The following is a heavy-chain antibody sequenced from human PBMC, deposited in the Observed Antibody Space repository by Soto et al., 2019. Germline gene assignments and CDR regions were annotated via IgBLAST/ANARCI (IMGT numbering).Heavy chain of an antibody. J-gene: IGHJ4*02. Sequence: GGSLRLSCAASGFTFSSYAMSWVRQAPGKGLEWVSAISGSGGSTYYADSVKGRFTISRDNSKNTLYLQMNSLRAEDTAVYYCAKDSYGGNSRNGYLDYWGQGTLVTVSS. CDR1: GFTFSSYA. CDR3: AKDSYGGNSRNGYLDY. D-gene: IGHD2-21*02. V-gene: IGHV3-23*01. CDR2: ISGSGGST.